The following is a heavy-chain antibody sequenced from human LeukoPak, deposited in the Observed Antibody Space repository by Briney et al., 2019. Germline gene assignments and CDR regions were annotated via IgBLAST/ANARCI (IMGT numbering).Heavy chain of an antibody. J-gene: IGHJ4*02. Sequence: PGGSLRLSCAASGIYWMHWVRQAPGKGLVWVSHINSDGSWTSYADSVKGRFTISKDNAKNTVYLQINNLRAEDTAVYYCVSFYETYWGRGTLVTVSS. CDR1: GIYW. CDR3: VSFYETY. V-gene: IGHV3-74*01. D-gene: IGHD2/OR15-2a*01. CDR2: INSDGSWT.